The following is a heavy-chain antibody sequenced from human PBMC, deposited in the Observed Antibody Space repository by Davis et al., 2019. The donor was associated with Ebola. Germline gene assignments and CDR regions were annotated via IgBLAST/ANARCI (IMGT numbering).Heavy chain of an antibody. CDR3: ATLRRTITGMDDGFDI. J-gene: IGHJ3*02. Sequence: GESLKISCKDSGNSFTSHWIGWVRQMPGRGLEWMGLIYTGDSDTRYSPSFRGQVTISADKSIRTAYLQWSSLKASGTAIYFCATLRRTITGMDDGFDIWGQGTKVTVSS. V-gene: IGHV5-51*01. CDR1: GNSFTSHW. CDR2: IYTGDSDT. D-gene: IGHD1-20*01.